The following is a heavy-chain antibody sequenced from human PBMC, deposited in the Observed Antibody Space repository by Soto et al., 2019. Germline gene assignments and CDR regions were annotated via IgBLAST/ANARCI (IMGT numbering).Heavy chain of an antibody. J-gene: IGHJ4*02. D-gene: IGHD3-10*01. Sequence: QVQLVESGGAVVQPGTSLRLSCAASGVAFSTYGVHWVRQAPGKGLEWVAILSYDGHNEYYTDSVKGRFTIPRDTSRNTLYLQMDRLRADDTAMYYCAKDRGFGEYLFDSWGQGTLVTVSS. CDR3: AKDRGFGEYLFDS. V-gene: IGHV3-30*18. CDR2: LSYDGHNE. CDR1: GVAFSTYG.